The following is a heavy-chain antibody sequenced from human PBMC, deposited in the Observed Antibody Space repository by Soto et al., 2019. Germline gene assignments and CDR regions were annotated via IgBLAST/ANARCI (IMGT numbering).Heavy chain of an antibody. CDR1: GNSVCSNSAA. Sequence: SQAPSLSYAISGNSVCSNSAASNCIRQSPSRGLEWLGRTYYRSKWYNDYAVSVKSRITINPDTSKNQFSLQLNSVPPEDSAVYYCARDRVTIFGVVIIDYYGMDVWGQGTTVTVPS. D-gene: IGHD3-3*01. CDR2: TYYRSKWYN. CDR3: ARDRVTIFGVVIIDYYGMDV. J-gene: IGHJ6*02. V-gene: IGHV6-1*01.